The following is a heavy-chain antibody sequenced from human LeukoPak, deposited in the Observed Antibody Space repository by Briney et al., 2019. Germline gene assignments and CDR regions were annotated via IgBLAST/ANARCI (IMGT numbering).Heavy chain of an antibody. J-gene: IGHJ4*02. D-gene: IGHD3-3*01. CDR3: AKDEGTYYDFWSGYYKDY. V-gene: IGHV3-23*01. CDR1: GFTFSSYA. Sequence: GGSLRLSCAASGFTFSSYAMSWVRQAPGKGLEWVSAISGSSGSTYYADSVKGRFTISRDNSKHTLYLQMNSLRAEDTAVYYCAKDEGTYYDFWSGYYKDYWGQGTLVTVSS. CDR2: ISGSSGST.